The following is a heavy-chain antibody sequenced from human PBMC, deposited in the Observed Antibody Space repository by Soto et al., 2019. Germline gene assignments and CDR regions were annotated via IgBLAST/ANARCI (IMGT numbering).Heavy chain of an antibody. V-gene: IGHV4-31*03. CDR1: GGSISSGGYY. CDR2: IYYSGST. J-gene: IGHJ5*02. D-gene: IGHD6-13*01. Sequence: SETLSLTCTVSGGSISSGGYYWSWIRQHPGKGLEWIGYIYYSGSTYYNPSLKSRVTISVDTSKNQFSLKLSSVTAADTAVYYCARHFGAAAGHTNWFDPWGQGTLVTVSS. CDR3: ARHFGAAAGHTNWFDP.